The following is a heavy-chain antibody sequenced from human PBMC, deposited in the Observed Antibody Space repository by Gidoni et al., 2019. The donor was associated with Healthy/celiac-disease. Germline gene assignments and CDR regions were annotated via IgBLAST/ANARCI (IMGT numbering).Heavy chain of an antibody. Sequence: QVQLQESGPGLVKPSQTLSLTCTVSGGSISSGSYYVSWIRQPAGKGLEWIGRIYTSGSTNYNPSLKSRVTISVDTSKNQFSLKLSFVTAADTAVYYCAREVSGYDSSGYYFLSAFDIWGQGTMVTVSS. CDR1: GGSISSGSYY. CDR3: AREVSGYDSSGYYFLSAFDI. D-gene: IGHD3-22*01. J-gene: IGHJ3*02. V-gene: IGHV4-61*02. CDR2: IYTSGST.